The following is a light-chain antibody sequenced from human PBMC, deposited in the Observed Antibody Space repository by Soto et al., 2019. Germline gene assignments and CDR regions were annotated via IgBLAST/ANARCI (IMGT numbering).Light chain of an antibody. J-gene: IGKJ1*01. CDR2: KAS. V-gene: IGKV1-5*03. Sequence: DIQMTQSPSTLSASVGDRVTITCRASQSISSWLAWYQQKPGKAPKLLINKASSLESGVPSRFSGSGSGTEFTLTISSLQPDDFATYYCQQYNSYSMTFGQGTKVDIK. CDR1: QSISSW. CDR3: QQYNSYSMT.